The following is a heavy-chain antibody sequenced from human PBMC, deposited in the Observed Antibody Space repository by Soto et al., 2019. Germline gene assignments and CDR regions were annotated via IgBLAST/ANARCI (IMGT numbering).Heavy chain of an antibody. J-gene: IGHJ6*02. CDR1: GFTFSSYA. Sequence: GGSLRLSCAASGFTFSSYAMHWVRQAPGKGLEWVAVISYDGSNKYYADSVKGRFTISRDNSKNTLYLQMNSLRAEYTAVYYCARDGDYYGSGSSYGMDVWGQGTTVTVSS. V-gene: IGHV3-30-3*01. CDR3: ARDGDYYGSGSSYGMDV. CDR2: ISYDGSNK. D-gene: IGHD3-10*01.